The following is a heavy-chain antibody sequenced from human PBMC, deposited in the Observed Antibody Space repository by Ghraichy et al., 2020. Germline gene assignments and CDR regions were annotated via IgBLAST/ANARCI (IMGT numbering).Heavy chain of an antibody. CDR1: GISVSRNY. CDR3: ARENDPYGSGSTDY. V-gene: IGHV3-66*01. CDR2: IYSGGSS. J-gene: IGHJ4*02. D-gene: IGHD3-10*01. Sequence: GGSLRLSCAASGISVSRNYMSWVRQAPGKGLEWVSVIYSGGSSYFIDSVKGRFTISRDTSKNIVYLQMNNLRVEDTAVYFCARENDPYGSGSTDYWGQGTLVTVSS.